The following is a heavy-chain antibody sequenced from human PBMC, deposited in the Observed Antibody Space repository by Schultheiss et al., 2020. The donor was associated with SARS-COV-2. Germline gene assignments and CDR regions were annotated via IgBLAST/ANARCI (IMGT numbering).Heavy chain of an antibody. CDR1: GGTLSSYV. D-gene: IGHD3-10*01. V-gene: IGHV1-69*13. Sequence: SVKVSCKASGGTLSSYVISWVRQAPGQGLEWMGGIIPIFGTANYAQEFQGRVTITADESTSTAYMELSSLRSEDTAVYYCATVAGGYGSGSYHDYWGQGTLVTVSS. CDR2: IIPIFGTA. CDR3: ATVAGGYGSGSYHDY. J-gene: IGHJ4*02.